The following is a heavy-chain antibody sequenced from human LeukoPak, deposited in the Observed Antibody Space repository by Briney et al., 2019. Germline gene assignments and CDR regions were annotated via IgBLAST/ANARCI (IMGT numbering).Heavy chain of an antibody. CDR1: GYTFTSYD. CDR3: ASQYYYGSGSYLPYAFDI. CDR2: MNPNSGNT. J-gene: IGHJ3*02. V-gene: IGHV1-8*01. Sequence: ASVKVSCKASGYTFTSYDINWVRQATGQGLEWMGWMNPNSGNTGYAQKFQGRVTMTRNTSISTAYMELSSLRSEDTAVYYCASQYYYGSGSYLPYAFDIWGQGTMVTVSS. D-gene: IGHD3-10*01.